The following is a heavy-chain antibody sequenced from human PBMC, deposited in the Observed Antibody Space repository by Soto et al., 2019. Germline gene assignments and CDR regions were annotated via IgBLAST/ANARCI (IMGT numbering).Heavy chain of an antibody. J-gene: IGHJ6*02. V-gene: IGHV3-30*18. D-gene: IGHD3-3*01. CDR2: ISYDGSNK. CDR1: GFSVSSNY. CDR3: AKEVWSGPMDV. Sequence: GGSLRLSCAVSGFSVSSNYMSWVRQAPGKGLEWVAVISYDGSNKYYADSVKGRFTISRDNSKNTLYLQMNSLRAEDTAVYYCAKEVWSGPMDVWGQGTTVTVSS.